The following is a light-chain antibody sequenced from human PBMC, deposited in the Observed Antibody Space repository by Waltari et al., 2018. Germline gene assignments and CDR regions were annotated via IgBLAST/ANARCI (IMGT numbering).Light chain of an antibody. CDR3: QQSFSALWT. J-gene: IGKJ1*01. CDR2: GTS. V-gene: IGKV1-39*01. CDR1: QNIYTR. Sequence: DIQMTQSPSSLAASVGDRITILCRASQNIYTRLNWYQQKPGKAPKLLIYGTSNLQDGVPSRFSGSGSATEFTLTISSLQPEDFASYYCQQSFSALWTFGQGTKVEIK.